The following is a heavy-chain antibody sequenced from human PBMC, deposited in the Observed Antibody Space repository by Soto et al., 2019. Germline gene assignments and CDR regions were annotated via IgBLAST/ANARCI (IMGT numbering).Heavy chain of an antibody. Sequence: EVQLLESGAGLVQPGGSLRLSCAASGFTFSSYAMSWVRQAPGKGLEWVSAISGSGGSTYYADSVKGRFTISRDNSKNTLYLQMNSLRAEDTAVYYCAKDFDEWPDGMDVWGKGTTVTVSS. CDR1: GFTFSSYA. V-gene: IGHV3-23*01. CDR2: ISGSGGST. J-gene: IGHJ6*03. CDR3: AKDFDEWPDGMDV. D-gene: IGHD3-3*01.